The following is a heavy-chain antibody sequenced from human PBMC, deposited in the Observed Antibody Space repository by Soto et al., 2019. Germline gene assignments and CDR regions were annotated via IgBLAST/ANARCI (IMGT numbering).Heavy chain of an antibody. Sequence: PGESLTISCKGSGYSFTSYWIGWVRQMPGKGLEWMGIIYLGDSDTRYSPSFQGQVTISADKSISTAYLQWSSLKASDTAMYYCARPYPATPYYYGMDVWGQGTTVTVSS. J-gene: IGHJ6*02. CDR1: GYSFTSYW. D-gene: IGHD2-15*01. CDR2: IYLGDSDT. V-gene: IGHV5-51*01. CDR3: ARPYPATPYYYGMDV.